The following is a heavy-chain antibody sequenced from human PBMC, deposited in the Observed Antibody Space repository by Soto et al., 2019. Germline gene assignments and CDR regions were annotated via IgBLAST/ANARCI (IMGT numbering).Heavy chain of an antibody. CDR1: GGSISSYY. D-gene: IGHD3-22*01. CDR2: IYYSGST. CDR3: ARLGYYDSSGYYVGY. V-gene: IGHV4-59*08. J-gene: IGHJ4*02. Sequence: SQTLSLTCTVSGGSISSYYWSWIRQPPGKGLEWIGYIYYSGSTNYNPSLKSRVTISVDTSKNQFSLKLSSVTAADTAVYYCARLGYYDSSGYYVGYWGQGTLVTVSS.